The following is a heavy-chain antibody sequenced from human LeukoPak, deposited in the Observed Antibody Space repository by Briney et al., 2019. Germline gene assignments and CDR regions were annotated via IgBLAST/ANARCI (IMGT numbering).Heavy chain of an antibody. Sequence: PSETLSLTCTVSGGSISSYYWSWIRQPPGKGLEWIGYIHYSGSTHYNPSLKSRVTISVDTSKNQVSLKLRSVTAADAAVYYCARTTEGYAGGPGYSYYYYMDVWGKGTTVTISS. CDR1: GGSISSYY. CDR2: IHYSGST. CDR3: ARTTEGYAGGPGYSYYYYMDV. D-gene: IGHD5-12*01. V-gene: IGHV4-59*01. J-gene: IGHJ6*03.